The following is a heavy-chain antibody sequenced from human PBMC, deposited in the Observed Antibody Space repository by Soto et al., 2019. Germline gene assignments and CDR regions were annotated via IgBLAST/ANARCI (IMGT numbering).Heavy chain of an antibody. D-gene: IGHD3-22*01. CDR1: GFTFSSYW. J-gene: IGHJ4*02. V-gene: IGHV3-74*01. Sequence: TGGSLRLSCAASGFTFSSYWMHWVRQAPGKGLVWVSRINSDGSSTSYADSVKGRFTISRDNAKNTLYLQMNSLRAEDTAVYYCARDRGYYDSSGFPDYWGQGTLVTVSS. CDR2: INSDGSST. CDR3: ARDRGYYDSSGFPDY.